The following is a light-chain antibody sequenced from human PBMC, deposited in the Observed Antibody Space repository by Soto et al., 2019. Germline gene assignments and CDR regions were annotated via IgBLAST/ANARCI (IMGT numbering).Light chain of an antibody. Sequence: QSVLTQPPSVSGATGQRVVVSCNGTAFNVGEGFDVHWYQQLPGTAPKVLIYNNNRRPSGVHERFSGSRSDTSASLAIDGLQAEDEAHYYCQSYDSSLSGVVFGGGTKLTVL. CDR2: NNN. J-gene: IGLJ2*01. CDR1: AFNVGEGFD. CDR3: QSYDSSLSGVV. V-gene: IGLV1-40*01.